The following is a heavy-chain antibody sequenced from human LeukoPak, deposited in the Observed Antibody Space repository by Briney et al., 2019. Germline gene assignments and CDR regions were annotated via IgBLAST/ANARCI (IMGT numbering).Heavy chain of an antibody. Sequence: ASVKVSCKASGYTFTSYYMHWVRQAPGQGLEWMGIINPSGGSTSYAQKFQGRVTMTRDTSTSTVYMELSSLRSEDTAVYYCAYVVPAAHYYYGMDVWGQGTTVTVS. V-gene: IGHV1-46*01. CDR1: GYTFTSYY. D-gene: IGHD2-2*01. J-gene: IGHJ6*02. CDR2: INPSGGST. CDR3: AYVVPAAHYYYGMDV.